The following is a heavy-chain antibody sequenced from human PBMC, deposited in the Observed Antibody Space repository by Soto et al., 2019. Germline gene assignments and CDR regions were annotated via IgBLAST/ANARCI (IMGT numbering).Heavy chain of an antibody. J-gene: IGHJ6*03. CDR2: INHSGST. CDR1: GGSFSGYY. CDR3: ARVRIFGVVIIVYHYMDV. V-gene: IGHV4-34*01. D-gene: IGHD3-3*01. Sequence: ETLSLTCAVYGGSFSGYYWSWIRQPPGKGLEWIGEINHSGSTNYNPSLKSRVTISVDTSKNQFSLKLSSVTAADTAVYYCARVRIFGVVIIVYHYMDVWGKGTTVTVSS.